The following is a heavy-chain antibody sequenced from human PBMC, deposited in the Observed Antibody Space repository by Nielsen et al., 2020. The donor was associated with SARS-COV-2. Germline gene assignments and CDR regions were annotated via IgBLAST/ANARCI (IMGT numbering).Heavy chain of an antibody. CDR3: AKGSPPGYSSSWYSGAFDI. V-gene: IGHV3-9*01. D-gene: IGHD6-13*01. J-gene: IGHJ3*02. Sequence: VRQAPGKGLEWVSGISWNSGSIGYADSVKGRFTISRDNAKNSLYLQMNSLRAEDTALYYCAKGSPPGYSSSWYSGAFDIWGQGTMVTVSS. CDR2: ISWNSGSI.